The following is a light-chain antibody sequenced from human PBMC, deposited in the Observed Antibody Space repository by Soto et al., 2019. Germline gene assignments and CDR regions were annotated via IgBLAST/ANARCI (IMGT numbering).Light chain of an antibody. V-gene: IGKV1-27*01. Sequence: DVQMTQSPSSLSASVGDRVTITCRASQGIAPYLAWFQQKPGKVPKLLIYAASTLQSWVPSRFSGSGSGTDCTLTISSLQPEDVATYYCQKYNSAPLTFGGGTKVEIK. CDR1: QGIAPY. CDR2: AAS. CDR3: QKYNSAPLT. J-gene: IGKJ4*01.